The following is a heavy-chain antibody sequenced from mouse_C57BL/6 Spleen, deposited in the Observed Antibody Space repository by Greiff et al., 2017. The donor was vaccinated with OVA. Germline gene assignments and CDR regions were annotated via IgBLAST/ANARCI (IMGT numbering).Heavy chain of an antibody. J-gene: IGHJ4*01. CDR3: AKSFYDGYEGAMDY. CDR2: IWRGGST. D-gene: IGHD2-3*01. V-gene: IGHV2-5*01. Sequence: VQLKQSGPGLVQPSQSLSITCTVSGFSLTSYGVHWVRQSPGKGLEWLGVIWRGGSTDYNAAFMSRLSITKDNSKSQVFFKMNSLQADDTAIYYCAKSFYDGYEGAMDYWGQGTSVTVSS. CDR1: GFSLTSYG.